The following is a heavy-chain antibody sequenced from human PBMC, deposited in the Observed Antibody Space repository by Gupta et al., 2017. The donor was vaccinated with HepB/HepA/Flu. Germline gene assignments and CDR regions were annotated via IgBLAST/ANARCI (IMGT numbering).Heavy chain of an antibody. Sequence: QLQLKESGPGLLKPSETLSLTCTTSGGSITGSHYYRGWLRQAPGKGLEWIGSINYVGTTYYNPSLKSRVTISEDTSKNLFSLKMNSVSAADTAVYYCARGSSIYYYWDLWGQGTLVTVSS. D-gene: IGHD3-22*01. V-gene: IGHV4-39*01. CDR3: ARGSSIYYYWDL. CDR2: INYVGTT. CDR1: GGSITGSHYY. J-gene: IGHJ4*02.